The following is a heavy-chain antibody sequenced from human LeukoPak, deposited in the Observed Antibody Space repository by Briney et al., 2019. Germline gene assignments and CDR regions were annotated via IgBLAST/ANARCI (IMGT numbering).Heavy chain of an antibody. Sequence: SETLSLTCTVSGGSISSSSHYWSWIRQPPGKGLEWIGNIYNSGGTNYNPSLKSRVTTSVDTSKNQFSLKLTSVTAADTAVYYCARYRGNSNGGFDPWGQGTLVTVSS. J-gene: IGHJ5*02. CDR2: IYNSGGT. D-gene: IGHD4-23*01. CDR3: ARYRGNSNGGFDP. V-gene: IGHV4-61*01. CDR1: GGSISSSSHY.